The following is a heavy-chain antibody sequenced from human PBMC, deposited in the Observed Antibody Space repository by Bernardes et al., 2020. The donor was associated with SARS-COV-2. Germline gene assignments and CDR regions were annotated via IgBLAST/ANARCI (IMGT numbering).Heavy chain of an antibody. D-gene: IGHD3-3*01. CDR1: GGSISSSNW. Sequence: SETLSLTCAVSGGSISSSNWWSWVRQPPGKGLEWIGEIYHSGSTNYNPSLKSRVTISVDKSKNQFSLKLSSVTAADTAVYYCARGDYDFWSGYYLYYFDYWGQGTLVTVSS. CDR3: ARGDYDFWSGYYLYYFDY. V-gene: IGHV4-4*02. J-gene: IGHJ4*02. CDR2: IYHSGST.